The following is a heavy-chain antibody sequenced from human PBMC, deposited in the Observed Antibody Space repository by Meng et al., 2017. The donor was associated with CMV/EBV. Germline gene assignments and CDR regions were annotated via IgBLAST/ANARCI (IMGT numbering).Heavy chain of an antibody. Sequence: GESLKISCAASGFTFSSYAMSWVRQAPGKGLEWVSAISGSGGSTYYADSVKGRFTISRDNSKNTLYLQMNSLRAEDTAVYYCAKRPFSYSSSPYWGQGTLVTVSS. CDR1: GFTFSSYA. CDR2: ISGSGGST. J-gene: IGHJ4*02. D-gene: IGHD6-6*01. V-gene: IGHV3-23*01. CDR3: AKRPFSYSSSPY.